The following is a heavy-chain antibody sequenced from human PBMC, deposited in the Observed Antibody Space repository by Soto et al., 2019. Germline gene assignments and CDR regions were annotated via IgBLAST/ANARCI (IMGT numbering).Heavy chain of an antibody. D-gene: IGHD6-13*01. Sequence: PGGSLRLSCAASGFTFSSYGTHWVRQAPGKGLEWVAVIWYDGSNKYYADSVKGRFTIPRDNPKNTLYLQMNSLRAEDTAVYYCARDLSSGYSSSNNWFDPWGQGTLVTVSS. J-gene: IGHJ5*02. CDR1: GFTFSSYG. V-gene: IGHV3-33*01. CDR3: ARDLSSGYSSSNNWFDP. CDR2: IWYDGSNK.